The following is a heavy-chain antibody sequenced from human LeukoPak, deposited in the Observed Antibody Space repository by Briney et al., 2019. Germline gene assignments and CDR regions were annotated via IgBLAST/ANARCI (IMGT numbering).Heavy chain of an antibody. V-gene: IGHV4-39*07. CDR3: ARGSNVYDSSAYYFDY. D-gene: IGHD3-22*01. CDR2: INHSGST. CDR1: GGSISSSSYY. J-gene: IGHJ4*02. Sequence: SETLSLTCTVSGGSISSSSYYWGWIRQPPGKGLEWIGEINHSGSTNYNPSLKSRVTISVDTSKNQFSLKLSSVTAADTAVYYCARGSNVYDSSAYYFDYWGQGTLVTVSS.